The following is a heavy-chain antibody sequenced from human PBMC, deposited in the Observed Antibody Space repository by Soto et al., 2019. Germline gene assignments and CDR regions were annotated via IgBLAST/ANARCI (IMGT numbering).Heavy chain of an antibody. V-gene: IGHV1-18*01. D-gene: IGHD6-19*01. CDR2: ISAYNGNT. Sequence: ASVKVSCKASGYTFTSYGISWVRQAPGQGLEWMGWISAYNGNTNYAQKLQGRVTMTTDTSTSTAYMELRSLRSDDTAVYYCARDMYSSDYFVKWFEPWGQGTLVTVSS. CDR1: GYTFTSYG. CDR3: ARDMYSSDYFVKWFEP. J-gene: IGHJ5*02.